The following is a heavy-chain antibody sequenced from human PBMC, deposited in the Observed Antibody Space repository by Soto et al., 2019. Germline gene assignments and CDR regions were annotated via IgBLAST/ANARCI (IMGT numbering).Heavy chain of an antibody. D-gene: IGHD6-13*01. J-gene: IGHJ4*01. CDR2: ISNDGTNK. Sequence: GGSLRLSCAASGFTFSNCAMHWIRQAPGKGLEWVALISNDGTNKYYADSVKGRLTISRDDSKSILYLQMNSLRAEDTALYYCAAAFLAAEIDFWGHGTLVTVSS. V-gene: IGHV3-30-3*01. CDR3: AAAFLAAEIDF. CDR1: GFTFSNCA.